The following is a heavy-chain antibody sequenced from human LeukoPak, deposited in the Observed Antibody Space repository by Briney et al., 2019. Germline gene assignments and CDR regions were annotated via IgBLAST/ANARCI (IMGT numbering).Heavy chain of an antibody. CDR1: GFTFSSYA. D-gene: IGHD3-22*01. CDR3: AKDLILTYYYDSSGREHAFDI. Sequence: ERSLRLSCAASGFTFSSYAMHWVRQAPGKGLEWVAVISYDGSNKYYADSVKGRFTISRDNSKNTLYLQMNSLRAEDTAVYYCAKDLILTYYYDSSGREHAFDIWGQGTMVTVSS. CDR2: ISYDGSNK. V-gene: IGHV3-30-3*01. J-gene: IGHJ3*02.